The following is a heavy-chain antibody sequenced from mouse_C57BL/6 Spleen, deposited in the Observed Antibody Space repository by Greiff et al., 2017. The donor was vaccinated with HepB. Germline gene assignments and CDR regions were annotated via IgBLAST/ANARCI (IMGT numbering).Heavy chain of an antibody. Sequence: VQLQQPGAELVRPGSSVKLSCKASGYTFTSYWMHWVKQRPIQGLEWIGNIDTSDSETHYNQKFKDKATLTVDNTSSTAFMQLSSLTSEDSAVYYCARDYYGMAYWGQGTTLTVSS. CDR2: IDTSDSET. CDR3: ARDYYGMAY. CDR1: GYTFTSYW. J-gene: IGHJ2*01. V-gene: IGHV1-52*01. D-gene: IGHD1-1*01.